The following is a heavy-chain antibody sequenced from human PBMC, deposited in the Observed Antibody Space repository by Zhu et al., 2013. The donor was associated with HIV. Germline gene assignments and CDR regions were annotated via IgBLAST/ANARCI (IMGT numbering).Heavy chain of an antibody. Sequence: QVQLVQSGGEMKKPGASVRVSCKASGYDLSNYGFTWVRQAPGQGLEWMGWISGYNGYRNYTESLQDRVTMTTDTSTGTAYMELRSLRSDDTAIYYCARDRLDSRGYSFASPPTPLCLWGQGTLVTVSS. D-gene: IGHD3-22*01. CDR1: GYDLSNYG. J-gene: IGHJ1*01. CDR3: ARDRLDSRGYSFASPPTPLCL. CDR2: ISGYNGYR. V-gene: IGHV1-18*01.